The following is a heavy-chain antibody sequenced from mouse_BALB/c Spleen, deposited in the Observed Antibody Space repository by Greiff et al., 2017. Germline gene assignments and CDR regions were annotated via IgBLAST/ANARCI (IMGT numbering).Heavy chain of an antibody. CDR3: ARWKDYYGSSSFAY. Sequence: EVQLQESGPGLVKPSQSLSLTCTVTGYSITSDYAWNWIRQFPGIKLEWMGYISYSGSTSYNPSLKSRISITRDTSKNQFFLQLNSVTTEDTATYYCARWKDYYGSSSFAYWGQGTLVTVSA. CDR2: ISYSGST. V-gene: IGHV3-2*02. CDR1: GYSITSDYA. J-gene: IGHJ3*01. D-gene: IGHD1-1*01.